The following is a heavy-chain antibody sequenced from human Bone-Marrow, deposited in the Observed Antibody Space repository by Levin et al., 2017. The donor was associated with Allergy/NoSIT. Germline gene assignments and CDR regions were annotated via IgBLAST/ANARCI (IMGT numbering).Heavy chain of an antibody. CDR1: GFTFSTHT. CDR3: ATPGSSGWSRAFDY. V-gene: IGHV3-30-3*01. J-gene: IGHJ4*02. Sequence: PGGSLRLSCAASGFTFSTHTLHWVRQAPGKGLEWVAVISSDGNNKYYADSVKGRFTISRDNSKNTLYLQMNSLGTEDTAVHYCATPGSSGWSRAFDYWGQGTPVTVSS. D-gene: IGHD6-19*01. CDR2: ISSDGNNK.